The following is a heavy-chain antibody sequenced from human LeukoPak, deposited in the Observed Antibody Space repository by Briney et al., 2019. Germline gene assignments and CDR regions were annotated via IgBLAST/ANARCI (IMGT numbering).Heavy chain of an antibody. CDR3: ARHRSGWLQSSFDY. CDR2: IYYSGSS. J-gene: IGHJ4*02. Sequence: PSETLSLTCAVFGGSFSGYHWGWIRQPPGKGLEWIGSIYYSGSSFDNPALKSRVTISVDTSKNQFSLKLSSVTAADTAVYYCARHRSGWLQSSFDYWGQGTLVTVSS. D-gene: IGHD5-24*01. CDR1: GGSFSGYH. V-gene: IGHV4-39*01.